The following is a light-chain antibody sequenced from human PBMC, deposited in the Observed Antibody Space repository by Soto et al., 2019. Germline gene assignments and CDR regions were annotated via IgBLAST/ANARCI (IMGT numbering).Light chain of an antibody. CDR1: QSVRTNY. V-gene: IGKV3-20*01. Sequence: EIGGTKSSGTLSWSPGERVTLXCRASQSVRTNYLAWYQQKPGQAPRLLIYGASTRASGIPERFSGSGSGTDFTLTISRLEPEDFAVYYCQQYDSSPYTVGQGTKLDNK. CDR2: GAS. CDR3: QQYDSSPYT. J-gene: IGKJ2*01.